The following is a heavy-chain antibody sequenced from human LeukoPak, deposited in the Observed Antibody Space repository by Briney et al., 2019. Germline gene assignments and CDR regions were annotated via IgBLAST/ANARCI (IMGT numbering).Heavy chain of an antibody. CDR1: GGSISSYY. V-gene: IGHV4-4*07. CDR3: ARVRYSSSWYESWWFDP. Sequence: SETLSLTCTVSGGSISSYYWSWIRQPAGKGLEWIGRIQSSGRTNYNPSLKSRVTMSVDTSKNQFSLRLSSVTAADTAVYYCARVRYSSSWYESWWFDPWGQGTLVTVSS. J-gene: IGHJ5*02. CDR2: IQSSGRT. D-gene: IGHD6-13*01.